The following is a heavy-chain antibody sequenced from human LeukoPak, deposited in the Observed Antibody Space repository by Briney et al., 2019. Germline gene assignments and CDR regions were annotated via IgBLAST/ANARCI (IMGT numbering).Heavy chain of an antibody. V-gene: IGHV3-23*01. CDR1: GFTFSSYA. J-gene: IGHJ6*02. CDR3: AKELAGYYGMDV. D-gene: IGHD6-13*01. CDR2: ISGSGGST. Sequence: GGSLRLSCAASGFTFSSYAMSWVRQAPGKGLEWVSAISGSGGSTYYADSVQGRFTISRDNSNNTLYLQMNSLRAEDTAVYYCAKELAGYYGMDVWGQGTTVTVSS.